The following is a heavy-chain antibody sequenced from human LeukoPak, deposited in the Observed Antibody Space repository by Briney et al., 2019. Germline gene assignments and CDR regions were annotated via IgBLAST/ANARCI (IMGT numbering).Heavy chain of an antibody. CDR2: IYWDDAK. CDR1: GFSLSTSGVG. D-gene: IGHD5-12*01. J-gene: IGHJ5*02. Sequence: SGPTLVKLTQTLTPTCTFAGFSLSTSGVGGGWMRQPPGKVLEWLALIYWDDAKRPTPYLKSRLTITKNTTNNQVVITKPNMDPVDTATYYCALRPIVATIQYNWFDPWGQGTLVTVSS. CDR3: ALRPIVATIQYNWFDP. V-gene: IGHV2-5*02.